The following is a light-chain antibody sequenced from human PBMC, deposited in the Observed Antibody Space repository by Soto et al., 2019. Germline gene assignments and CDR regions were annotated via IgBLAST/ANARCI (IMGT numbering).Light chain of an antibody. V-gene: IGLV2-14*01. CDR1: SSDVGGYKY. CDR2: DVS. J-gene: IGLJ1*01. CDR3: SSYTSTSTYV. Sequence: QSALTQPASVSGSPGQSITISCTGTSSDVGGYKYVSWYQQYPGKAPKILLYDVSSRPSGVPNRFSGSKSGNTASLTISGLQAEDEGDYYCSSYTSTSTYVFGTGTKLTVL.